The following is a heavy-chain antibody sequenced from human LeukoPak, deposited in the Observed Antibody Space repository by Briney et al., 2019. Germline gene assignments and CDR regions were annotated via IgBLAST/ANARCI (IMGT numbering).Heavy chain of an antibody. J-gene: IGHJ4*02. V-gene: IGHV3-23*01. CDR3: ARGRGYSYGHGFDY. D-gene: IGHD5-18*01. CDR2: INGSGGST. Sequence: ETLSLTCTVSGGSISGSSYYWGWIRQPPGKGLEWVSDINGSGGSTYYADSVKGRFTVSRDNSKNTLYLQMNSLRVEDTAVYYCARGRGYSYGHGFDYWGQGTLVTVSS. CDR1: GGSISGSSYY.